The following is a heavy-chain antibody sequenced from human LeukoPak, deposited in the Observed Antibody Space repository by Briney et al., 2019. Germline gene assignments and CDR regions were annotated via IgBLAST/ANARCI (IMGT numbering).Heavy chain of an antibody. Sequence: SETLSLTCTVSGGSISSYYWSWIRQPPGKGLEWIGYIYYSGSTNYNPSLKSRVTISVDTSKNQFSLKLSSVTAADTAVYYCARPTRLSAFDIWGQGTMVTASS. CDR2: IYYSGST. V-gene: IGHV4-59*08. J-gene: IGHJ3*02. D-gene: IGHD2-2*01. CDR1: GGSISSYY. CDR3: ARPTRLSAFDI.